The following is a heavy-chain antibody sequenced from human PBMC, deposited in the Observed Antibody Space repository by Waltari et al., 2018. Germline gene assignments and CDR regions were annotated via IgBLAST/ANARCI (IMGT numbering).Heavy chain of an antibody. D-gene: IGHD3-22*01. CDR3: ARAPITMIVVVKIRAFDI. J-gene: IGHJ3*02. CDR1: GGTFSSYA. Sequence: QVQLVQSGAEVKKPGSSVKVSCKASGGTFSSYAISWVRQAPGQGLEWMGGTTPIFGTASYAQKFQGMVTIPADESTSTAYMERSSLRSEDTAVYDCARAPITMIVVVKIRAFDIWGQGTMVTVSS. V-gene: IGHV1-69*01. CDR2: TTPIFGTA.